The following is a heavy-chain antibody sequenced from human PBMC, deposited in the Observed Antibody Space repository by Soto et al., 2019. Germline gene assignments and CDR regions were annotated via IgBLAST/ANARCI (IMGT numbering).Heavy chain of an antibody. CDR2: ISYDGSNK. J-gene: IGHJ6*02. CDR3: TRRGYGMDV. Sequence: QVQLVESGGGVVQPGRSLRLSCAASGFTFSSYAMHWVRQAPGKGLEWVAFISYDGSNKYYADSVKGRFTISRDNSKNTLYLQMNSLRGEDTAVYYCTRRGYGMDVWGQWTTVTVS. CDR1: GFTFSSYA. V-gene: IGHV3-30-3*01.